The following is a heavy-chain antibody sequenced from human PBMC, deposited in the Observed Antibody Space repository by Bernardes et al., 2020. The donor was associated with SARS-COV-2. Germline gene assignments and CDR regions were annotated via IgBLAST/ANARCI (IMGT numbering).Heavy chain of an antibody. Sequence: SLRLSCAASGFTFSSSVMNWVRQAPGKGLEWVSYISTGGSTKYYADSVKGRFTISRDNAKNSLYLQMNSLRAEDTAVYYCAREYTYGFDSWGQGTRVTVSS. CDR2: ISTGGSTK. J-gene: IGHJ4*02. V-gene: IGHV3-48*03. CDR3: AREYTYGFDS. CDR1: GFTFSSSV. D-gene: IGHD5-18*01.